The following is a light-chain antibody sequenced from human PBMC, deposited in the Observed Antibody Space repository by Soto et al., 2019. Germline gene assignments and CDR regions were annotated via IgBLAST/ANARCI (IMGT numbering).Light chain of an antibody. J-gene: IGKJ1*01. CDR2: DAS. CDR3: QQYNSYSWT. Sequence: DIQMTQSPSTLSGSVGDRFTITCRASQTISSWLAWYQQKPGKAPKLLIYDASSLESGVPSRFSGSGSGTEFTLTISSLQPDDFATYYCQQYNSYSWTFGHGTKVDIK. CDR1: QTISSW. V-gene: IGKV1-5*01.